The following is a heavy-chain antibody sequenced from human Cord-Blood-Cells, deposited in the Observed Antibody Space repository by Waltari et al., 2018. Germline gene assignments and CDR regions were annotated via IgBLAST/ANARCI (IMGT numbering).Heavy chain of an antibody. Sequence: QVQLQESGPGLVKPSETLSLTCAVSGYSISSGSYWGWIRQPPGKGLEYIWYISGSSRNNYNTPSLQSRNTISKDTSKSQVSRKLTSVTAADTAVYKWARLIVAAGTYYFYIWGQGVLGTVTA. D-gene: IGHD6-25*01. CDR3: ARLIVAAGTYYFYI. J-gene: IGHJ4*02. V-gene: IGHV4-38-2*01. CDR2: ISGSSRNN. CDR1: GYSISSGSY.